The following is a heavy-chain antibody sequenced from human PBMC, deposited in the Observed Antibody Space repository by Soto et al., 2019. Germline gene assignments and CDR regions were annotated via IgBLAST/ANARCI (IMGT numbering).Heavy chain of an antibody. CDR3: ARDTGYTFGSLNY. CDR1: GYTFTDYA. D-gene: IGHD5-18*01. CDR2: MNAGVGNT. Sequence: HVELVQSGADVKKPGASVTISCKVSGYTFTDYALHWVRQAPGQRLEWMGWMNAGVGNTLYSQKFQGRITIARDTSASTAYMELNSLKSEDTAIYYCARDTGYTFGSLNYWGPGTLVTVSS. V-gene: IGHV1-3*01. J-gene: IGHJ4*02.